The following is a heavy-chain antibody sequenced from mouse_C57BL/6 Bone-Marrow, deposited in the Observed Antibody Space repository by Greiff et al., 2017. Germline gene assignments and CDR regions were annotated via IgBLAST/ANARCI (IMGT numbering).Heavy chain of an antibody. D-gene: IGHD1-1*01. V-gene: IGHV3-6*02. CDR3: AREDYGSDY. J-gene: IGHJ2*01. CDR1: GYSITSGYY. Sequence: VQLQESGPGLVKPSQSLSLTCSVTGYSITSGYYWNWIRQFPGNKLEWMGSISYDGSNNYNPSLKNRISITRDTSKNQFFLKLNPVTTEDTATYYCAREDYGSDYWGQGTTLTVSS. CDR2: ISYDGSN.